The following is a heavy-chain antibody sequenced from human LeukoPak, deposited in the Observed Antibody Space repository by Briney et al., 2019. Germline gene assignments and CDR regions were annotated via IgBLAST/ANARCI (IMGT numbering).Heavy chain of an antibody. Sequence: ASVKVSCKASGYTFTSYGISWVRQAPGQGLEWMGWISAYNGNTNYAQKFQGRVTITADESTSTAYMELSSLRSEDTAVYYCASEYSSSSGPRAFDIWGQGTMVTVSS. J-gene: IGHJ3*02. V-gene: IGHV1-18*01. CDR3: ASEYSSSSGPRAFDI. D-gene: IGHD6-6*01. CDR1: GYTFTSYG. CDR2: ISAYNGNT.